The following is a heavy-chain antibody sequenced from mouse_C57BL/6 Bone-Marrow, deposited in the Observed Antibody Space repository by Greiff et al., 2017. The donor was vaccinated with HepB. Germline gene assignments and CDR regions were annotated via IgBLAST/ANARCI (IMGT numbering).Heavy chain of an antibody. V-gene: IGHV2-2*01. D-gene: IGHD2-10*01. CDR3: ARSPTREYYARNY. J-gene: IGHJ4*01. CDR2: IWSGGST. Sequence: VQLQQSGPGLVQPSQSLSITCTVSGFSLTSYGVHWVRQSPGKGLEWLGVIWSGGSTDYNAALISRLSISKDNSKSQVVFKMNSLQADDTAIYYCARSPTREYYARNYWGQGTSVTVSS. CDR1: GFSLTSYG.